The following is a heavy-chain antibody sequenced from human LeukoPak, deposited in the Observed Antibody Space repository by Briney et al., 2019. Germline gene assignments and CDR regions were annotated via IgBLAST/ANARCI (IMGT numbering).Heavy chain of an antibody. CDR2: IIPIFGTA. J-gene: IGHJ5*02. CDR1: GGTFSSYA. Sequence: SVKVSCKASGGTFSSYAISWVRQAPGQGLEWMGGIIPIFGTANYAQKFQGRVTITADESTSTAYMELSSLRSEDTAVYYCARPRVAAAAGPPRFDPWGQGTLVTVSS. V-gene: IGHV1-69*13. D-gene: IGHD6-13*01. CDR3: ARPRVAAAAGPPRFDP.